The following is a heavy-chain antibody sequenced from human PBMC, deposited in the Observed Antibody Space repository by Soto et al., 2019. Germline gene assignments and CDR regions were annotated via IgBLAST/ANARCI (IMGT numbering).Heavy chain of an antibody. J-gene: IGHJ4*02. Sequence: NPGGSLRLSCAASGFTFSDYYMSWIRQAPGKGLEWVSYISSSSSYTNYADSVKGRFTISRDNAKNSLYLQMNSLRAEDTAVYYCARDPDDSSGYYSGYFDYWGQGTLVTVSS. V-gene: IGHV3-11*06. D-gene: IGHD3-22*01. CDR2: ISSSSSYT. CDR1: GFTFSDYY. CDR3: ARDPDDSSGYYSGYFDY.